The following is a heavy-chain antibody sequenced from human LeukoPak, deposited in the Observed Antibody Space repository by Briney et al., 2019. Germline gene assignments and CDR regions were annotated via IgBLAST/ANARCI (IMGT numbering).Heavy chain of an antibody. V-gene: IGHV3-21*01. D-gene: IGHD3-22*01. J-gene: IGHJ4*02. Sequence: GGSLRLSCAASGFTFSSYSMNWVRQAPGKGLEWVSSISTSSSYIYYADPVKGRFTISRDNAKNSLYLQMNSLRAEDTAVYYCARVSGYSDSSGYSDYWGQGTLVTVSS. CDR1: GFTFSSYS. CDR2: ISTSSSYI. CDR3: ARVSGYSDSSGYSDY.